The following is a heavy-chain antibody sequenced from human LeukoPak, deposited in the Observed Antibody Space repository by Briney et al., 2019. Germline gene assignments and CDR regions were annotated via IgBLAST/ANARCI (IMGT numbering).Heavy chain of an antibody. CDR3: ARLAFPTGYSGSWFFRNRGYYYMDV. D-gene: IGHD6-13*01. Sequence: PGGSLRLSCAASGFTFSSYWMHWVRQAPGKGLVWVSRINSDGSSTSYADSVKGRFTISRDNAKNTLYLQMNSLRAEDTAVYYCARLAFPTGYSGSWFFRNRGYYYMDVWGKGTAVTVSS. J-gene: IGHJ6*03. CDR1: GFTFSSYW. CDR2: INSDGSST. V-gene: IGHV3-74*01.